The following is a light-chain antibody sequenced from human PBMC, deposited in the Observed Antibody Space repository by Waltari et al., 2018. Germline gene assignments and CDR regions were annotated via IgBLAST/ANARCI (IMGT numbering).Light chain of an antibody. CDR2: EVS. CDR1: SSDVGSYNR. V-gene: IGLV2-18*02. Sequence: QSALTQPPSVSGSPGQSVTISCTGTSSDVGSYNRVSWYQQPPGTAPKLMIYEVSNRPSGVPDRFSGSKSGNRASLTIAGLQAEHEADYYCSSYTRSSTWVFGGGTKLTVL. J-gene: IGLJ3*02. CDR3: SSYTRSSTWV.